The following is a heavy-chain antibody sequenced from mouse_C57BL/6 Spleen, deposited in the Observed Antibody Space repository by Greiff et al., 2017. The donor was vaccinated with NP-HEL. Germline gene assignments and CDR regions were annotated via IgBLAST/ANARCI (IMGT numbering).Heavy chain of an antibody. J-gene: IGHJ1*03. V-gene: IGHV1-82*01. D-gene: IGHD1-1*01. CDR2: IYPGDGDT. Sequence: VKLQESGPELVKPGASVKISCKASGYAFSSSWMNWVKQRPGKGLEWIGRIYPGDGDTNYNGKFKGKATLTADKSASTAYMQLSSLPSEDSAVYFCASRGINYYGSSYGYFDVWGTGTTVTVSS. CDR3: ASRGINYYGSSYGYFDV. CDR1: GYAFSSSW.